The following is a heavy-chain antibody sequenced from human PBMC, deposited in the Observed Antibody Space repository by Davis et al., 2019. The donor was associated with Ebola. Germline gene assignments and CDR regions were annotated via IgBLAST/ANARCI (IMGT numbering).Heavy chain of an antibody. CDR1: GFTFSSYG. V-gene: IGHV3-30*02. CDR3: AKDQVGYSYDFGMDV. CDR2: IWYDGSNK. J-gene: IGHJ6*02. Sequence: GESLKISCAASGFTFSSYGMHWVRQAPGKGLEWVAVIWYDGSNKYYADSVKGRFTISRDNSKNTLYLQMNSLRAEDTAVYYCAKDQVGYSYDFGMDVWGQGTTVTVSS. D-gene: IGHD5-18*01.